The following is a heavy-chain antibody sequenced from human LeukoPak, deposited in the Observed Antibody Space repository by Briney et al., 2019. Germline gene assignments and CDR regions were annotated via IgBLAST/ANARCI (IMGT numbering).Heavy chain of an antibody. CDR3: ARGQPVAGTGLDY. Sequence: GGSLRLSCAASGFTFSSYSMNWVRQAPGKGLEWVSSISSSSSYIYYADSVKGRFTISRDNSKNTLYLQMGSLRAEDMAVYYCARGQPVAGTGLDYWGQGTLVTVSS. CDR1: GFTFSSYS. CDR2: ISSSSSYI. J-gene: IGHJ4*02. D-gene: IGHD6-19*01. V-gene: IGHV3-21*01.